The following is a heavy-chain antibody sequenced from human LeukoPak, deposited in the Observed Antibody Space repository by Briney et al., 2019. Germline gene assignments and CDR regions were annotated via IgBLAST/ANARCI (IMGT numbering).Heavy chain of an antibody. V-gene: IGHV1-8*01. CDR1: GYTFTNYD. Sequence: ASVKVSCKASGYTFTNYDINWVRQATGQGLEWMGWMNPNNDNTGYAQKFQGRVIMTGDTSISTAYMELSSLRSEDTAVYYCARGILGQGYFDLWGRDTLVTVSS. D-gene: IGHD3/OR15-3a*01. J-gene: IGHJ2*01. CDR3: ARGILGQGYFDL. CDR2: MNPNNDNT.